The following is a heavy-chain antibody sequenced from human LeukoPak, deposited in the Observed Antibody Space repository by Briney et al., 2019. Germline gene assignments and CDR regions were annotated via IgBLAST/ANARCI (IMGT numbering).Heavy chain of an antibody. CDR1: GYSFTSYW. Sequence: GESLKISCKGSGYSFTSYWIGWVRQMPGKGLEWMGIIYPGDSDTRYSPSFQGQVTISADKSISTAYLQWSSLKASDTAMYYCARPRLGDGYYEVDAFDIWGQGTMVTVSS. CDR2: IYPGDSDT. J-gene: IGHJ3*02. D-gene: IGHD5-24*01. CDR3: ARPRLGDGYYEVDAFDI. V-gene: IGHV5-51*01.